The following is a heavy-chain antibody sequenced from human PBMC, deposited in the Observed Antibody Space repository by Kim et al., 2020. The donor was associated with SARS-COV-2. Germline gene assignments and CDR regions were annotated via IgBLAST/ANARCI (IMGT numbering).Heavy chain of an antibody. Sequence: SVKVSCKASGGTFSSYAISWVRQAPGQGLEWMGGIIPIFGTANYAQKFQGRVTITADESTSTAYMELSSLRSEDTAVYYCARAGELLWFGELSWYFDYWGQGTLVTVSS. V-gene: IGHV1-69*13. CDR3: ARAGELLWFGELSWYFDY. CDR2: IIPIFGTA. J-gene: IGHJ4*02. D-gene: IGHD3-10*01. CDR1: GGTFSSYA.